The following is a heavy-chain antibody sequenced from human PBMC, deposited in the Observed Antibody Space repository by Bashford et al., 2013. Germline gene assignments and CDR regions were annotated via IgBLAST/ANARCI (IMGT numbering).Heavy chain of an antibody. V-gene: IGHV3-23*01. D-gene: IGHD2-2*01. J-gene: IGHJ6*02. CDR2: ISGSGDTT. Sequence: GSLRLSCAASGFTFSSSAMSWVRQTPGKGLEWVSAISGSGDTTYYADSVKGRFTISRDNSKNTLYLQMNSLRAEDTAVYYCASTYIVVVPADYGMDVWGQGTTVTVSS. CDR3: ASTYIVVVPADYGMDV. CDR1: GFTFSSSA.